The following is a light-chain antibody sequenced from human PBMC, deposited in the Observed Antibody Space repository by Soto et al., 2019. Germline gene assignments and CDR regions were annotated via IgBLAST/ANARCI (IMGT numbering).Light chain of an antibody. CDR2: EVR. Sequence: QSALTQPASVSGSPGQSITISCTGTSSDVGYYNYVSWYQHHPGKAPKLIIYEVRNRPSGVSNRFSGSKSGNTASLTISGLQAEDEADYYCTSYTTSSTQVFGGGTKLTVL. CDR3: TSYTTSSTQV. V-gene: IGLV2-14*01. CDR1: SSDVGYYNY. J-gene: IGLJ3*02.